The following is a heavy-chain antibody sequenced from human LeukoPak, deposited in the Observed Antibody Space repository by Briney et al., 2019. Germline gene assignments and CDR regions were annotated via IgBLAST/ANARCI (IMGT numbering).Heavy chain of an antibody. D-gene: IGHD2-15*01. CDR2: IKQDGSEK. CDR3: ARGCSGGSCKEPKIDP. CDR1: GFTFSGYE. V-gene: IGHV3-7*01. J-gene: IGHJ5*02. Sequence: GGSLRLSCAASGFTFSGYEMNWVRQAPGKGLEWVANIKQDGSEKDYVDSVKGRFTISRDNAKNSLYLQMNSLRAEDTAVYYCARGCSGGSCKEPKIDPWGQGTLVTVSS.